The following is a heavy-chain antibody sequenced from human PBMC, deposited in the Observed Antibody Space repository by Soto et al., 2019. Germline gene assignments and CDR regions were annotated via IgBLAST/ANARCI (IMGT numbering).Heavy chain of an antibody. J-gene: IGHJ5*02. CDR2: IDSSGRNI. CDR1: GGGFSTDG. D-gene: IGHD4-17*01. V-gene: IGHV3-21*04. CDR3: AKDPKHYGGPRRHGSRFDP. Sequence: GGALRLPCSGSGGGFSTDGMNVVRQAPGKGPDWVSSIDSSGRNIYYADSVQGRFTTSRDNAKNTLYLQMNSLRAEDTAVYYCAKDPKHYGGPRRHGSRFDPWGQGTLVTVSS.